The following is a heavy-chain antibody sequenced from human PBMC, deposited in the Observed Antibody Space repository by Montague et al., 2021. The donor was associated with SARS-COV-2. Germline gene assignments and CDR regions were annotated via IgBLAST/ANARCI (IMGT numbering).Heavy chain of an antibody. D-gene: IGHD6-13*01. CDR3: ARDRTNTAAAGDGFDY. CDR1: GDSVSSNRAA. Sequence: CAISGDSVSSNRAAWNWIRQSPSRGLEWLGRTYYRSKWYNNYALSVKSRITINPETSKNQFSLQLNSVAPEDTAIYYCARDRTNTAAAGDGFDYWGQGTLVTVSS. CDR2: TYYRSKWYN. V-gene: IGHV6-1*01. J-gene: IGHJ4*02.